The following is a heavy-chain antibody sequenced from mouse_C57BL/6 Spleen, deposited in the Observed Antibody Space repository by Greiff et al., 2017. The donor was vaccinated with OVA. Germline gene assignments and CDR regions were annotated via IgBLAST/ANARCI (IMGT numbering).Heavy chain of an antibody. V-gene: IGHV1-69*01. J-gene: IGHJ2*01. CDR3: ARVSNYGGGY. Sequence: QVQLQQSGAELVMPGASVKLSCKASGYTFTSYWMHWVKQRPGQGLEWIGEIDPSDSYTNYNQKFKGKSTLTVDKSSSTAYMQLSSLTSEDSAVYYCARVSNYGGGYWGQGTTLTVSS. CDR1: GYTFTSYW. D-gene: IGHD2-5*01. CDR2: IDPSDSYT.